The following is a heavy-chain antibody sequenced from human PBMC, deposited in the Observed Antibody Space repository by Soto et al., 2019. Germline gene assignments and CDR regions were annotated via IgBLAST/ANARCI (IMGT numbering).Heavy chain of an antibody. Sequence: ILSLTCSVSGGSIISTNYYWSWIRQHPGRGLEWIGYIYYNGNTYYNPSLKSRVTISVDTSKNQFSLKLSSVTAADTAVYYCAGGNSSRWYWFDPWGQGTLVTVSS. J-gene: IGHJ5*02. V-gene: IGHV4-31*03. D-gene: IGHD6-13*01. CDR1: GGSIISTNYY. CDR2: IYYNGNT. CDR3: AGGNSSRWYWFDP.